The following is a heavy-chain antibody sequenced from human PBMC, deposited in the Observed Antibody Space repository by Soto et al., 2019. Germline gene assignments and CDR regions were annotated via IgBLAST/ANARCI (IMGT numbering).Heavy chain of an antibody. CDR1: GDSVSSNSAG. J-gene: IGHJ4*03. V-gene: IGHV6-1*01. CDR3: ARGEQYSGRIFDY. D-gene: IGHD1-26*01. Sequence: PPQTLSLTCAITGDSVSSNSAGWSVVRQSPSRGLEWLGRTYYRSKWYYEYAVSVRGRITINPDTSKNQYSLQLNSVTPEDTAVYFCARGEQYSGRIFDYWGQGTLVTVSS. CDR2: TYYRSKWYY.